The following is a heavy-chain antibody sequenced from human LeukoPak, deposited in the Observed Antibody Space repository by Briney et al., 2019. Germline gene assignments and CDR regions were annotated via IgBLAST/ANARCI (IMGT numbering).Heavy chain of an antibody. J-gene: IGHJ4*02. V-gene: IGHV4-30-4*01. Sequence: PSETLSLTCTVSGGSISSGDYYWSWIRQPPGKDLEWIGYIYYSGSTYYNPSLKSRVTISVDTSKNQFSLKLSSVTAADTAVYYCAREGYDSSGYYSNIDYWGQGTLVTVSS. CDR2: IYYSGST. D-gene: IGHD3-22*01. CDR1: GGSISSGDYY. CDR3: AREGYDSSGYYSNIDY.